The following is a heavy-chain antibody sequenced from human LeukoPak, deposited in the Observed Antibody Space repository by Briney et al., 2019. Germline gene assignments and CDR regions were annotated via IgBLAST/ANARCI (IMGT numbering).Heavy chain of an antibody. Sequence: SETLSLTCTVSGGSFSSGSYYWSWIRQPPGKGLEWIGYIYYSGSTNYNPSLKSRVTISVDTSKNQFSLKLSSVTAADTAVYYCARGRSNYYGMDVWGQGTTVTVSS. CDR3: ARGRSNYYGMDV. D-gene: IGHD1-26*01. CDR1: GGSFSSGSYY. CDR2: IYYSGST. V-gene: IGHV4-61*01. J-gene: IGHJ6*02.